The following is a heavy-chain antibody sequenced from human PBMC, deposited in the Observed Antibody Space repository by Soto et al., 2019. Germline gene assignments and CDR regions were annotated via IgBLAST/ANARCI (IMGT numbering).Heavy chain of an antibody. Sequence: QVQLLQSGAEVKKPGASVKVSCKASGYTFTGYFMHWVRQAPGQGLEWMGWINPYSGGADYAQSFQGRVTMTRDTSISTVYMELSRLRFDDTAGYYCARVIRGAYYNSPLDTWGQGTVVTVSS. D-gene: IGHD3-10*01. CDR1: GYTFTGYF. V-gene: IGHV1-2*02. CDR2: INPYSGGA. CDR3: ARVIRGAYYNSPLDT. J-gene: IGHJ5*02.